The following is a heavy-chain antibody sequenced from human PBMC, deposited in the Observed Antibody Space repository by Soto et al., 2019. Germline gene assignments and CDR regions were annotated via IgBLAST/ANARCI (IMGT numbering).Heavy chain of an antibody. CDR2: IYYGGST. D-gene: IGHD5-12*01. CDR1: GGSVSSGSYY. V-gene: IGHV4-61*01. CDR3: AREDRGHLDY. J-gene: IGHJ4*02. Sequence: SETLSLTCTVSGGSVSSGSYYWSWIRQPPGKGLEWIGYIYYGGSTNYNPSLKSRVTISVDTSKNQFSLKLSSVTAADTAVYYCAREDRGHLDYWGQGTLVTVSS.